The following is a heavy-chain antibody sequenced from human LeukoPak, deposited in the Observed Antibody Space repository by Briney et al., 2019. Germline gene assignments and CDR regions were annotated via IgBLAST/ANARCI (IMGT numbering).Heavy chain of an antibody. J-gene: IGHJ4*02. Sequence: GGSLRLSCAATGFTFSDYYMSWIRQAPGKGLEWVSYISSSGSTIYYADSVKGRFTISRDNAKNSLYLQMNSLRAEDTAVYYCARVSPHYGDFKFDYWGQGTLVTVSS. V-gene: IGHV3-11*01. CDR3: ARVSPHYGDFKFDY. D-gene: IGHD4-17*01. CDR1: GFTFSDYY. CDR2: ISSSGSTI.